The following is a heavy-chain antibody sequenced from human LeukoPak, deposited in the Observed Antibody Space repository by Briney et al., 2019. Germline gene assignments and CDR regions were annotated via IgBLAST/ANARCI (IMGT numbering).Heavy chain of an antibody. CDR1: GGSISSDY. CDR2: IYYRGST. CDR3: ARLSGYSSGHYYSGY. D-gene: IGHD3-22*01. Sequence: SETLSLTCTVSGGSISSDYWSWIRQPPGKGLEWIGYIYYRGSTNYNPSLKSRVTISVDTSKNQFSLKLSSVTAADTAVYYCARLSGYSSGHYYSGYWGQGTLVTVSS. V-gene: IGHV4-59*01. J-gene: IGHJ4*02.